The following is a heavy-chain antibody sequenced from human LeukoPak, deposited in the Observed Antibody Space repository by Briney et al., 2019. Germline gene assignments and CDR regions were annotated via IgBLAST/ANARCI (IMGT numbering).Heavy chain of an antibody. Sequence: SQTLSLTCAISGDSVSSNSVTWNWIRQSPSRGLEWLGRTYYRSTWYNDYAVSVRGRITVNPDTSKNQFSLHLNSVTPEDTAVYYCARRLTQYDCFDPWGQGTLVTVSS. D-gene: IGHD2-2*01. J-gene: IGHJ5*02. CDR1: GDSVSSNSVT. CDR3: ARRLTQYDCFDP. CDR2: TYYRSTWYN. V-gene: IGHV6-1*01.